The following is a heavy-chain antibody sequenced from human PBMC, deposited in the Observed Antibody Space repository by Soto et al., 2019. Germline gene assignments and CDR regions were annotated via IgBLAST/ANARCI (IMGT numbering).Heavy chain of an antibody. Sequence: QITLKESGPTLVKPTQTLTLTYTFSGFSLSTRGVGVGWIRQPPGKALEWLALIYWDDDKRYSPSLKSRLTITKDTSKNRVVLTLTNMDPVDTATYYCAHRGTVTPSSPRRYFDLWGRGTLVTVSS. CDR3: AHRGTVTPSSPRRYFDL. D-gene: IGHD4-17*01. CDR1: GFSLSTRGVG. V-gene: IGHV2-5*02. CDR2: IYWDDDK. J-gene: IGHJ2*01.